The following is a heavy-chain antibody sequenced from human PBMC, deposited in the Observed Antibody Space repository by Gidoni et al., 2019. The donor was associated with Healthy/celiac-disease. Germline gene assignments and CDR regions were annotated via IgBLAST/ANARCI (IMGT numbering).Heavy chain of an antibody. J-gene: IGHJ4*02. CDR1: GGTFSSYA. CDR2: IIPIFGTA. D-gene: IGHD3-22*01. CDR3: ARDLGYYDSSGYHSGGFDY. Sequence: QVQLVQSGAEVKKPGSSVKVSCKASGGTFSSYAISWVRQAPGQGLEWMGGIIPIFGTANYAQKFQGRVTITADESTSTAYMELSSLRSEDTAVYYCARDLGYYDSSGYHSGGFDYWGQGTLVTVSS. V-gene: IGHV1-69*01.